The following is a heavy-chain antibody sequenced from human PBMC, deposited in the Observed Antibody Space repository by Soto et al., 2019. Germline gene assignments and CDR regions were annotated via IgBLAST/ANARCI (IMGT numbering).Heavy chain of an antibody. CDR1: GFSLTTGRMG. CDR3: ARLVADSSWYYYGLDV. CDR2: IFSNNER. J-gene: IGHJ6*02. Sequence: QVTLKESGPVLVKATETLTLTCSISGFSLTTGRMGVSWIRQPPGKALEWLAHIFSNNERSYTTSLKHRLPISADNSKRQVVLTMTDVGPVDAATYFCARLVADSSWYYYGLDVWGQGASVTVS. V-gene: IGHV2-26*03. D-gene: IGHD3-10*01.